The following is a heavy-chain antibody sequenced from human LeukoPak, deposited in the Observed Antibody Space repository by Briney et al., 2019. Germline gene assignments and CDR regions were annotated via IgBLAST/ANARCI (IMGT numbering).Heavy chain of an antibody. Sequence: GGSPRLSCAASGFTFSSYAMSWVRQAPGKGLEWVSAISGSGGSAYYADSVKGRFTISRDNSKNTLYLQMNSLRAEDTAVYYCAKARDFWSGYHFDYWGQGTLVTVSS. CDR3: AKARDFWSGYHFDY. CDR2: ISGSGGSA. D-gene: IGHD3-3*01. V-gene: IGHV3-23*01. CDR1: GFTFSSYA. J-gene: IGHJ4*02.